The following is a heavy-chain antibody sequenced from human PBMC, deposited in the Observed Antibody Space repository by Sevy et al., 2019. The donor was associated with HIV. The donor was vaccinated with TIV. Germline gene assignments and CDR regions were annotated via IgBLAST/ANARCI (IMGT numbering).Heavy chain of an antibody. CDR2: IKEGGSEK. V-gene: IGHV3-7*01. CDR1: GFTLNTYW. D-gene: IGHD5-18*01. J-gene: IGHJ6*02. Sequence: GGSLRLSCAASGFTLNTYWMNWVRQAPGKGLEWVANIKEGGSEKYYMDSVRGRFTLSRDNAKNSLSLQMNNVRAEDTAVYYCARVGPLVDAARSAWGIDVWGRGTTVTVSS. CDR3: ARVGPLVDAARSAWGIDV.